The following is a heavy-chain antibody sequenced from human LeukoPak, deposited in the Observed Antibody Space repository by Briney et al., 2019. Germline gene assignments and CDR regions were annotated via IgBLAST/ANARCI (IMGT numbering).Heavy chain of an antibody. J-gene: IGHJ4*02. CDR1: GYTLTEFS. V-gene: IGHV1-24*01. CDR3: ATGEVGALSFDY. Sequence: ASVKVSCKVSGYTLTEFSMHWVRQAPGKGLEWMGGFDPEDGETIYAQKFQGRVTMTEDTSTDTAYMELSSLRSEDTAVYYCATGEVGALSFDYWGQGTLVTVSS. D-gene: IGHD1-26*01. CDR2: FDPEDGET.